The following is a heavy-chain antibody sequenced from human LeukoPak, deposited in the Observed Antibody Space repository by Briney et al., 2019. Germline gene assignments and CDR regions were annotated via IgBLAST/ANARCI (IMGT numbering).Heavy chain of an antibody. V-gene: IGHV4-4*07. CDR1: GDSITNYY. D-gene: IGHD3-9*01. J-gene: IGHJ4*02. CDR3: ARNPVTGSNPKFDY. Sequence: SETLPLTCTVSGDSITNYYWSWIRQPAGKGLEWIGRIYSSGSTNYNPSLKRRVTMSIDTSKNQFSLELTSVTAADTAVYYCARNPVTGSNPKFDYWGQGTLVTVSS. CDR2: IYSSGST.